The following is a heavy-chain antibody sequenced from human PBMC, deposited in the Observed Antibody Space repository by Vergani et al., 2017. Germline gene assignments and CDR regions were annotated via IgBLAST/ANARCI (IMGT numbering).Heavy chain of an antibody. CDR1: GASIRSRNYY. CDR2: ICYSGNT. J-gene: IGHJ5*02. D-gene: IGHD6-19*01. CDR3: ARHSTVEWLVKLGWIDP. V-gene: IGHV4-39*01. Sequence: QLQLQESGPGLVKPSATLSLTCSVSGASIRSRNYYWGWIRQPPGKGLELIASICYSGNTYYNPSLKSRVTISVDSSKNQFSLKLSSVTAADTAVYFWARHSTVEWLVKLGWIDPWGQGILVTVSS.